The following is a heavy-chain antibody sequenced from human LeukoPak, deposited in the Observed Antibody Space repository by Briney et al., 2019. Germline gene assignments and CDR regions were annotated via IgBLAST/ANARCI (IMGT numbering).Heavy chain of an antibody. Sequence: PGGSLRLSCAASGFTLSNYGMSWVRQAPGKGLEWVSAISGSGGSTYYADSVKGRFTISRDNSKNTLYLQMNSLRAEDTAVYYCAKGPTYCSSTSCYGGSFDYWGQGTLVTVSS. D-gene: IGHD2-2*01. J-gene: IGHJ4*02. V-gene: IGHV3-23*01. CDR2: ISGSGGST. CDR1: GFTLSNYG. CDR3: AKGPTYCSSTSCYGGSFDY.